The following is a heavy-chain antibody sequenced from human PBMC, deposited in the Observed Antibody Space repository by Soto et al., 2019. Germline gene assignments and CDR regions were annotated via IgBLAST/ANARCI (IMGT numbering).Heavy chain of an antibody. D-gene: IGHD6-19*01. CDR3: ARVVGGIPVAGSWNWFDP. CDR2: ISTYNGNT. CDR1: GYTFTSYA. J-gene: IGHJ5*02. V-gene: IGHV1-18*04. Sequence: ASLKVSCKASGYTFTSYALSWVRHAPGQGLEWMGWISTYNGNTNYAQNLQGRVTMTTDISTNTAYMELRSLRSDDTAVYYCARVVGGIPVAGSWNWFDPWGQGTPVTVSS.